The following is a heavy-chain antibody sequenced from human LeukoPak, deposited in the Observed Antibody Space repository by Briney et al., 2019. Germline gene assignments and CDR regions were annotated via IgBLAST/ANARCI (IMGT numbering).Heavy chain of an antibody. CDR1: GYTFTTYG. Sequence: ASVKVSCKASGYTFTTYGISWVRQAPGQGLEWMGWISAYNGDTNYAQKFQGRVTMTTVTSTSTAYMELRSLRSDDTAVYYCARDAKVTTTSLDYWGQGTLVTVSS. D-gene: IGHD4-11*01. J-gene: IGHJ4*02. V-gene: IGHV1-18*01. CDR3: ARDAKVTTTSLDY. CDR2: ISAYNGDT.